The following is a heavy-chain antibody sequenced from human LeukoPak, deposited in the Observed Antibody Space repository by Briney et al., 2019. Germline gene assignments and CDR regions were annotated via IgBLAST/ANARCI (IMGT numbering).Heavy chain of an antibody. V-gene: IGHV1-18*04. CDR2: ISAYNGNT. Sequence: ASGKVSCKASGYTFTNNGISWVRQAPGQGLEWMGWISAYNGNTDYAQKLQGRVTMTTDTSTSTAYMELRSLRSDDTAVYYCARDIDSGSYDGVFDYWGQGTLVTVSS. CDR1: GYTFTNNG. D-gene: IGHD1-26*01. CDR3: ARDIDSGSYDGVFDY. J-gene: IGHJ4*02.